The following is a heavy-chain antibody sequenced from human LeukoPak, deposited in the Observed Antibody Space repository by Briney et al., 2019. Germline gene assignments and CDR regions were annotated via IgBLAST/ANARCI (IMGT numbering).Heavy chain of an antibody. CDR2: ISSSSSYI. Sequence: KPGGSLRLSCAASGFTFSSYSMNWVRQAPGKGLEWVSSISSSSSYIYYADSVKGRFTISRDNAKNSLYLQMNSLRAEDTAVYYCARSDLGWEPLYYFDYWGQGTLVTVSS. D-gene: IGHD1-26*01. CDR3: ARSDLGWEPLYYFDY. CDR1: GFTFSSYS. V-gene: IGHV3-21*01. J-gene: IGHJ4*02.